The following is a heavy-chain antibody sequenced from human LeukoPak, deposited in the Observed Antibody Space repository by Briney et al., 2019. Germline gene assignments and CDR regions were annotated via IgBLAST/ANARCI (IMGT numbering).Heavy chain of an antibody. J-gene: IGHJ4*02. CDR2: IIGSGGNT. Sequence: PGRSLSLSCAASGFTFSTSAMSWVRQAPGKGLEWVSGIIGSGGNTYYADSVKGRFTISRDNSDNTLSLQMNSLRAEDTAVYYCAKRSLDWFFDYWGQGTLVTVSS. V-gene: IGHV3-23*01. CDR1: GFTFSTSA. CDR3: AKRSLDWFFDY. D-gene: IGHD3/OR15-3a*01.